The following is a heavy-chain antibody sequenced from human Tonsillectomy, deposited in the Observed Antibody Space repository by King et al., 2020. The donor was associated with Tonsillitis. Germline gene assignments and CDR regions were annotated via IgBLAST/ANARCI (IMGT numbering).Heavy chain of an antibody. J-gene: IGHJ4*02. V-gene: IGHV3-43*02. CDR2: ISGDGGNT. CDR3: AKDIRYGDSPEYFDY. D-gene: IGHD4-17*01. Sequence: VQLVESGGGVVQPGGSLRLSCAASGFTFDDYAMHWVRQAPGKGLEWVSLISGDGGNTYYADSVKGRFTLSRDNSKNSLYLQMNSLRTEDTALYYCAKDIRYGDSPEYFDYWGQGTLVTVSS. CDR1: GFTFDDYA.